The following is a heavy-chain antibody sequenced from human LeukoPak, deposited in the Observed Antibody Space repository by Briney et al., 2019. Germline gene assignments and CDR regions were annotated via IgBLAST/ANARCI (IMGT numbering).Heavy chain of an antibody. D-gene: IGHD3-22*01. CDR3: AKEKRYYDSSGYHY. Sequence: GGSLRLSCAASGFIFSSYAMSWVRQAPGKGLEWVSAISGSGGSTYYADSVKGRFTISRDNSKNTLYLQMNSLRAEDTAVYYCAKEKRYYDSSGYHYWGQGTLVTVSS. V-gene: IGHV3-23*01. CDR2: ISGSGGST. CDR1: GFIFSSYA. J-gene: IGHJ4*02.